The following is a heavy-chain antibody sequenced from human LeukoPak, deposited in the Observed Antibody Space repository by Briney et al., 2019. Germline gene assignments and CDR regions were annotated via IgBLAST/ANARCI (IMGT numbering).Heavy chain of an antibody. CDR3: AREYFRFGVDWFDP. Sequence: SETLSLTCTVSGGSISSYYWSWIRQPPGKGLEWIGYIYTSGSTNYNPSLKSRVTISVDTSKNQFSLKLSSVTAADTAVYYCAREYFRFGVDWFDPWGQGTLVTVSS. J-gene: IGHJ5*02. CDR2: IYTSGST. V-gene: IGHV4-4*08. CDR1: GGSISSYY. D-gene: IGHD3-10*01.